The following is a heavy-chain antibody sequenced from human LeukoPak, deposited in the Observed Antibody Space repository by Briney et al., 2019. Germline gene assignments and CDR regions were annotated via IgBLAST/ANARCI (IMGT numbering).Heavy chain of an antibody. J-gene: IGHJ6*03. V-gene: IGHV3-74*01. CDR2: IKSDGSST. CDR3: ARVRYTTSSYYYYMDV. D-gene: IGHD1-14*01. CDR1: GFSFSGYW. Sequence: PGGSLRLSCTTSGFSFSGYWMHWVRQAPGKGLVWVSRIKSDGSSTTYADSVKGRFTISRDNAKNSLYLQMNSLRAEDTAVYYCARVRYTTSSYYYYMDVWGKGTTVTVSS.